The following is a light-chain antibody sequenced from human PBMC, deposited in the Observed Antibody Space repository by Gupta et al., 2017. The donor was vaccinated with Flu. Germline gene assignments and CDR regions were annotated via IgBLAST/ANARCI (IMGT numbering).Light chain of an antibody. CDR3: SSYTSFSTVV. Sequence: SSTIACTGTSRGIGAYTYVSWIQQHAGKAPKVMIYEVSNRPSGASNRFSGSKSGNTASLTISGLQADDEADYYCSSYTSFSTVVFGGGTRLTVL. V-gene: IGLV2-14*01. J-gene: IGLJ2*01. CDR1: SRGIGAYTY. CDR2: EVS.